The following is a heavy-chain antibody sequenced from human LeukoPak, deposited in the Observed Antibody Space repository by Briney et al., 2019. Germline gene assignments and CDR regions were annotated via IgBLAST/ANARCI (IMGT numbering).Heavy chain of an antibody. Sequence: GGSLRLSCAASGFTFSSYAMSWVRQAPGKGLEWVSSISNSGGTTYYADSAKGRFTISRDNSKNTLYLQMYSLRAEDTAAYYCASHLKKYWYFDLWGRGALVTVSS. V-gene: IGHV3-23*01. CDR2: ISNSGGTT. J-gene: IGHJ2*01. D-gene: IGHD6-6*01. CDR3: ASHLKKYWYFDL. CDR1: GFTFSSYA.